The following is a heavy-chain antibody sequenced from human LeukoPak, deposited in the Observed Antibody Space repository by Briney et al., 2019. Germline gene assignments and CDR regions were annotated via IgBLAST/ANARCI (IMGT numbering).Heavy chain of an antibody. V-gene: IGHV4-59*08. Sequence: SETLSLTCTVSGGSVNGYYWSWVRRPPGQGLEWVAYIYYTGSSNSNPSLKSRVTISVDTSKNQFSLKLNSVTAADTAVYYCARYHNGGTHYFDYWGQGTLVTVSS. J-gene: IGHJ4*02. CDR1: GGSVNGYY. CDR2: IYYTGSS. D-gene: IGHD4-23*01. CDR3: ARYHNGGTHYFDY.